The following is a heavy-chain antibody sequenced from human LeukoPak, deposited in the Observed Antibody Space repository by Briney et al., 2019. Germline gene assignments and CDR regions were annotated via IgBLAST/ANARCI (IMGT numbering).Heavy chain of an antibody. J-gene: IGHJ6*03. CDR2: IIPIFGTA. V-gene: IGHV1-69*05. CDR3: ASSVTVTTSDYYYYMDV. Sequence: RASVKVSCKASGGTFSSYAISWVRQAPGQGLEWMGGIIPIFGTANYAQKFQGRVTITTDESTSTAYMELSSLRSEDTAVYYCASSVTVTTSDYYYYMDVWGKGTTVTVSS. CDR1: GGTFSSYA. D-gene: IGHD4-17*01.